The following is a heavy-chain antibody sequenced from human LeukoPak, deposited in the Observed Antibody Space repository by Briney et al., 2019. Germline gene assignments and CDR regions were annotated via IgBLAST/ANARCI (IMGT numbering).Heavy chain of an antibody. CDR3: ARDRDCGGDCYGY. Sequence: AETLSLTCTVSGGSISSYYWSWIRQPAGKGLEWIGRIYTSGSTNYNPSLKSRVTRSVDKSKNQISLKLSSVTAADTAVYYCARDRDCGGDCYGYWGQGTLVTVSS. CDR1: GGSISSYY. D-gene: IGHD2-21*01. V-gene: IGHV4-4*07. CDR2: IYTSGST. J-gene: IGHJ4*02.